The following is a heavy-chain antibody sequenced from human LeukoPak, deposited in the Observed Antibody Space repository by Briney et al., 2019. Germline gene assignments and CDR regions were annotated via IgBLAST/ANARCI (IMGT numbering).Heavy chain of an antibody. CDR1: GYTFTSYA. CDR2: INPNSGGT. CDR3: ARDLAGIAHY. V-gene: IGHV1-2*02. Sequence: ASVKVSFKASGYTFTSYAIHWVRQAPGQGLEWMGWINPNSGGTNYAQKFQGRVTMTRDTSISTAYMELSRLRSDDTAVYYCARDLAGIAHYWGQGTLVTVSS. J-gene: IGHJ4*02. D-gene: IGHD6-13*01.